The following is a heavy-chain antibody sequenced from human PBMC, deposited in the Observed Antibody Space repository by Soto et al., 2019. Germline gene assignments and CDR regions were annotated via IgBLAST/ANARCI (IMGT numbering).Heavy chain of an antibody. CDR1: GYTFTSYD. V-gene: IGHV1-8*01. Sequence: GASVKVSCKASGYTFTSYDINWVRQAPGEGLEWMGWMNPSDGKVGYAQKFQGRLAMTRDTSIRTAYMELSSLRSEDTAVYYCARDTAPSDVWGQGTTVTVSS. CDR3: ARDTAPSDV. CDR2: MNPSDGKV. J-gene: IGHJ6*02. D-gene: IGHD4-17*01.